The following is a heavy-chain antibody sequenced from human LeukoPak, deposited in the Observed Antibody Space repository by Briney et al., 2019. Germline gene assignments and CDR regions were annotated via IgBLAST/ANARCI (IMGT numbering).Heavy chain of an antibody. J-gene: IGHJ4*02. CDR1: GFTFSYYA. V-gene: IGHV3-33*01. Sequence: GRSLRLSCSASGFTFSYYAIHWVRQAPGKGLEWVALIWSDGTNKYYADSVKGRITISRDNSKNTLYLQMNSLRAEDTALYYCARELFSSGSCPDGWGQGTLVTVSS. CDR3: ARELFSSGSCPDG. CDR2: IWSDGTNK. D-gene: IGHD3-10*01.